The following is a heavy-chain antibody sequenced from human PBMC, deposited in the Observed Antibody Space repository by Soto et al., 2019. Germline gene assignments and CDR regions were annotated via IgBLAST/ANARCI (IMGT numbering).Heavy chain of an antibody. CDR1: GGSISSGGYY. CDR2: IYYSGST. D-gene: IGHD3-3*01. Sequence: LSLTCTVSGGSISSGGYYWSWIRQHPGKGLEWIGYIYYSGSTYYNPSLKSRVTISVDTSKNQFSLKLSSVTAADTAVYYCARDQFTIFGVVNSPGYYYGMDVWGQGTTVTVSS. V-gene: IGHV4-31*03. J-gene: IGHJ6*02. CDR3: ARDQFTIFGVVNSPGYYYGMDV.